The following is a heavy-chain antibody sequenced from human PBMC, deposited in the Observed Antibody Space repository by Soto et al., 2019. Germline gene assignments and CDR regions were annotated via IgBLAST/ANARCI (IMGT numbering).Heavy chain of an antibody. CDR1: GYTFSSYA. CDR2: IIAFFGNA. D-gene: IGHD2-15*01. Sequence: GASVKVSCKASGYTFSSYAISWVRQAPGQGLEWMGWIIAFFGNANYAQKFQGRVTITADKSTSTAYMELSSLRSEDTAVYYCARGLCDGGSCYDNYYGMDVWGQGTTVTVSS. J-gene: IGHJ6*02. V-gene: IGHV1-69*06. CDR3: ARGLCDGGSCYDNYYGMDV.